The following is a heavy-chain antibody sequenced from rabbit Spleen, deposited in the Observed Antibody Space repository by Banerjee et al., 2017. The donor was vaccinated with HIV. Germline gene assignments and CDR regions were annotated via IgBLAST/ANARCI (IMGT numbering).Heavy chain of an antibody. V-gene: IGHV1S45*01. Sequence: QEQLEESGGDLVKPGESLTLTCTASGFSFSSSYWICWVRQAPGKGLEWIGCIWTGAGSPSYANWAKGRFTISKPSSTTVTLQMTSLTAADTATYFCARGAYALGGYSYATANLWGPGTLVTVS. D-gene: IGHD6-1*01. CDR3: ARGAYALGGYSYATANL. J-gene: IGHJ4*01. CDR2: IWTGAGSP. CDR1: GFSFSSSYW.